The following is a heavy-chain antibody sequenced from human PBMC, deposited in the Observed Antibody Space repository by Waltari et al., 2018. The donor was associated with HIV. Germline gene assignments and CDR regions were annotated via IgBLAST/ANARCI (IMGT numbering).Heavy chain of an antibody. CDR1: GFRVSDSG. D-gene: IGHD6-13*01. CDR2: IWYDGSKK. J-gene: IGHJ3*01. CDR3: ARVPFASSWSADSFDV. V-gene: IGHV3-33*01. Sequence: VQLEVSGGGVVQPGRSRRLSCAESGFRVSDSGMHWVRQAPGKGLQWVAVIWYDGSKKEYSDSVKGRFTISKDNSKNTLFLQMNSLRVDDTAVYFCARVPFASSWSADSFDVWGPGTRITVSS.